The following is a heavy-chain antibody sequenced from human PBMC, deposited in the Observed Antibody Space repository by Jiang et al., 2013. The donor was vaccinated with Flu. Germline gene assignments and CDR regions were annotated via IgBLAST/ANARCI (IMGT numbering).Heavy chain of an antibody. D-gene: IGHD3-3*01. CDR2: VRYSGGAAYLPYSGGT. CDR1: GGSFTDHF. CDR3: ASLGVVPTDY. J-gene: IGHJ4*02. V-gene: IGHV4-59*11. Sequence: LLKPSETLSLTCTVSGGSFTDHFWSWIRQPPGKGLEWIGYVRYSGGAAYLPYSGGTKYNPSLRGRVTISQDTSRRQFSLKLDFVTAADTAVYYCASLGVVPTDYWSQGTLVTVSS.